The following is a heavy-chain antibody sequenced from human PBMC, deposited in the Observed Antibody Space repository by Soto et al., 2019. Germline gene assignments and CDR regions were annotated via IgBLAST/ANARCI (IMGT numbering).Heavy chain of an antibody. D-gene: IGHD4-4*01. J-gene: IGHJ6*02. V-gene: IGHV1-69*06. CDR2: IIPTFCTI. CDR3: ARHYTDGAFFYHYAMDV. Sequence: SVKASAKAPGVTFRSSSRRWVGQAPEQGLEWMGGIIPTFCTINYAQKFQGRVTVTADKSTSTSYRELSGLRSEDTAVYYCARHYTDGAFFYHYAMDVWGQGTTVTVSS. CDR1: GVTFRSSS.